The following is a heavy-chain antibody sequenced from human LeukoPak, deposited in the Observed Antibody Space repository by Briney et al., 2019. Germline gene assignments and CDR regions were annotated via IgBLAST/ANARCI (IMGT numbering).Heavy chain of an antibody. CDR1: GYIFSNYY. D-gene: IGHD2-2*01. CDR3: ARECRDSTTCFGDY. Sequence: ASVRVSFKASGYIFSNYYLHWVRQAPGQGLEWMGWLKPNSGGTNYAQNFQGRVTMTRDTSISTAYMELSSLRLDDTAVYYCARECRDSTTCFGDYWGQGTLVAVSS. J-gene: IGHJ4*02. CDR2: LKPNSGGT. V-gene: IGHV1-2*02.